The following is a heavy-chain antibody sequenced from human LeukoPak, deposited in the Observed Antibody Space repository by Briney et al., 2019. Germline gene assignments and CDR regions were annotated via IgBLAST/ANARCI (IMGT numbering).Heavy chain of an antibody. CDR3: ARGQEGIAAAGDTSYYFDY. CDR2: ISAYNGNT. CDR1: GYTFTSYG. V-gene: IGHV1-18*01. Sequence: ASVKVSCKASGYTFTSYGISWVRQAPGQGLEWMGWISAYNGNTNYAQKLQGRVTMTTDTSTSTAYMELRSLGSDDTAVYYCARGQEGIAAAGDTSYYFDYWGQGTLVTVSS. J-gene: IGHJ4*02. D-gene: IGHD6-13*01.